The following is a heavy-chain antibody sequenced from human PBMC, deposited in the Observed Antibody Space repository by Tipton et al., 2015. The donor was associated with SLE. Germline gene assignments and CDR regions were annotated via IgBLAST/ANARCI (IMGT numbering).Heavy chain of an antibody. CDR1: GFTVSNNY. V-gene: IGHV3-66*02. CDR2: IFSGGNT. J-gene: IGHJ1*01. CDR3: ARGRAGSSDYFYN. D-gene: IGHD3-10*01. Sequence: GSLRLSRAASGFTVSNNYMAWVRQAPGKGLEWVSLIFSGGNTYYADSVKGRFTISRDTSKNTLDLHMESLGGADTAKYYCARGRAGSSDYFYNWGQGTLVTVSS.